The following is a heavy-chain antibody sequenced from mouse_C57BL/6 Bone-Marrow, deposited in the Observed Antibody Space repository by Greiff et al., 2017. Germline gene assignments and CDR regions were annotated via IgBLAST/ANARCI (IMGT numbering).Heavy chain of an antibody. CDR3: ARGPLITTVVAFDY. Sequence: QVQLQQSGAELVRPGTSVKVSCKASGYAFTNYLIEWVKQRPGQGLEWIGVINPGSGGTNYNEKFKGKATLTADKSSSTAYMQLSSLTSEDSAVYFCARGPLITTVVAFDYWGQGTTLTVSS. J-gene: IGHJ2*01. D-gene: IGHD1-1*01. CDR1: GYAFTNYL. CDR2: INPGSGGT. V-gene: IGHV1-54*01.